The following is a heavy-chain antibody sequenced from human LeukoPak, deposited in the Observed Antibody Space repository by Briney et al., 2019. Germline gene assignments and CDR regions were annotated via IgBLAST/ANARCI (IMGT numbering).Heavy chain of an antibody. CDR2: ISSSTTI. CDR1: GFTFSDSS. Sequence: GGSLRLSCTASGFTFSDSSMNWVRQAPGKGLEWLSYISSSTTIYYADSVKGRFTISRGDAKNSLYLQMNSLRAEDTAVYYCARNLNTADDYWGQGILVTVSS. J-gene: IGHJ4*02. CDR3: ARNLNTADDY. V-gene: IGHV3-48*01. D-gene: IGHD5-18*01.